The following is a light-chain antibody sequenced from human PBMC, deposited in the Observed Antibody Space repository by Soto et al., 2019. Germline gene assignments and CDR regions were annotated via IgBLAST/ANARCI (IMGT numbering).Light chain of an antibody. J-gene: IGKJ5*01. CDR1: QGIGDT. Sequence: EVVMTQSPATLSVSPGEGATLSCRASQGIGDTLARYQQKPGQAPRLLIHGASTRDTSFPARFSGSGSGTDFTLTINSLEPEDFAVYFCQQRSYWPPVITFGQGTRLEN. CDR2: GAS. V-gene: IGKV3-11*01. CDR3: QQRSYWPPVIT.